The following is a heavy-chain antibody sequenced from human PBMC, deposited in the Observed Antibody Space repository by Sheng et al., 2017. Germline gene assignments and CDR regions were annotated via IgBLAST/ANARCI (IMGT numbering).Heavy chain of an antibody. CDR2: IYYSGRT. D-gene: IGHD6-13*01. CDR1: GDSISSTNYY. CDR3: ATYSSNAGRVDY. V-gene: IGHV4-39*07. J-gene: IGHJ4*02. Sequence: QLQLQESGPGLVKPSETLSLTCSVSGDSISSTNYYWGWIRQPPGKGLEWIGSIYYSGRTFYNPPLNSRATISRDTSKNQFSLRLRSVTAADTAVYYCATYSSNAGRVDYWGQGNPGSPCPQ.